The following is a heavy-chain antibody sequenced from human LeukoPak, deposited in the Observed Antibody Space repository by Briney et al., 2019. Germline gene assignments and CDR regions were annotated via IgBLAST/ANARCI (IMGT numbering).Heavy chain of an antibody. CDR1: GFTFSSYG. D-gene: IGHD1-26*01. J-gene: IGHJ5*02. CDR3: ARDLNSGSYYPWFDP. CDR2: ISYDGSNK. V-gene: IGHV3-30*19. Sequence: GGSLRLSCAASGFTFSSYGMHWVRQAPGKGLEWVAVISYDGSNKYYADSVKGRFTISRDNSKNTLYLQMNSLRAEDTAVYYCARDLNSGSYYPWFDPWGQGTLVTVSS.